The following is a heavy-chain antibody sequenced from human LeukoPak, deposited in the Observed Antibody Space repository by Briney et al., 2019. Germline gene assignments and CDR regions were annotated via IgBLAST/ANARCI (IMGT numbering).Heavy chain of an antibody. CDR2: INHSGST. Sequence: SETLSLTYAVYGGSFSGYYWSWIRRPPGKGLEWIGEINHSGSTNYNPSLKSRVTISVDTSKNQFSLKLSSVTAADTAVYYCARHDGAAGNDYWGQGTLVTVSS. D-gene: IGHD6-13*01. CDR1: GGSFSGYY. V-gene: IGHV4-34*01. J-gene: IGHJ4*02. CDR3: ARHDGAAGNDY.